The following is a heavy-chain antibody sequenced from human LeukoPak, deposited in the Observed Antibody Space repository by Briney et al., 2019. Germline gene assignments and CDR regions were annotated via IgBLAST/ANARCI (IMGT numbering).Heavy chain of an antibody. CDR3: ARGGITMNAFDI. Sequence: PSETLSLTCTVSGGSISSYYWSWIRQPPGKGLEWIGYIYYSGSTNYNPSLKSRVTISVDTSKNQFSLKLSSVTAADTAVYYCARGGITMNAFDIWGQGTMVTVSS. CDR2: IYYSGST. CDR1: GGSISSYY. J-gene: IGHJ3*02. V-gene: IGHV4-59*01. D-gene: IGHD3-22*01.